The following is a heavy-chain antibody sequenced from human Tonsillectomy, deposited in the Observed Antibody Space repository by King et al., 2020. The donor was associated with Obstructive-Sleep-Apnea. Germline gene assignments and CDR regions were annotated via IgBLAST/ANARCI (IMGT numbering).Heavy chain of an antibody. D-gene: IGHD1-1*01. CDR3: ARIWSDEST. J-gene: IGHJ5*02. CDR2: IEHDGGEK. V-gene: IGHV3-7*01. Sequence: QLVQSGGGLVQPGGSLRLSCAASGFTFSNYWMPWVRQAPGKGLEWVAHIEHDGGEKQYLESVKGRFIISRDNAKNSLSLQMNSLGAEDTAVYFCARIWSDESTWGQGTLVTVSS. CDR1: GFTFSNYW.